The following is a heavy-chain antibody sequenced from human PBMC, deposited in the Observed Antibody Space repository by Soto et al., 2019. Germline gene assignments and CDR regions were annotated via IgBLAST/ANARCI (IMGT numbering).Heavy chain of an antibody. CDR3: ASQSRDIIAAAGNDAFDI. CDR1: GGTFSSYT. D-gene: IGHD6-13*01. Sequence: ASVKVSCKASGGTFSSYTISWVRQAPGQGLEWMGRIIPILGIANYAQKFQGRVTITADKSTSTAYMELSSLRSEDTAVYYCASQSRDIIAAAGNDAFDIWGQGTMVTVSS. J-gene: IGHJ3*02. CDR2: IIPILGIA. V-gene: IGHV1-69*02.